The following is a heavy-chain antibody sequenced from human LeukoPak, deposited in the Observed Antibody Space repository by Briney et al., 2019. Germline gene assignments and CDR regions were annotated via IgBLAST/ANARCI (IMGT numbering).Heavy chain of an antibody. V-gene: IGHV4-4*07. CDR2: IYNSGST. Sequence: PSETLSLTCTVSGGSISSYYWSWIRQPAGKGLEWIGHIYNSGSTNYNPSLKGRVTMSVATSKNQFSLHLSSVTAADTAVYYCARSAFLVIAPGLYYFDYWGQGTLVAVSS. J-gene: IGHJ4*02. CDR3: ARSAFLVIAPGLYYFDY. CDR1: GGSISSYY. D-gene: IGHD3-22*01.